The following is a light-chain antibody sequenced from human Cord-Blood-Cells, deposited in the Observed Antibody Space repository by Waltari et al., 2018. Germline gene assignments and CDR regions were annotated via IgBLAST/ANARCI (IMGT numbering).Light chain of an antibody. V-gene: IGKV1-39*01. CDR1: QSISSY. CDR2: AAS. Sequence: DIQMTQSPSSLSASVGDRVTVTVRASQSISSYLNRYQQKPGQAPKLLIYAASSLQSGVPSRFSVSGSGTYFTLTISSRQPEDFATYYCQQSYSTPFTFGPGTKVDIK. J-gene: IGKJ3*01. CDR3: QQSYSTPFT.